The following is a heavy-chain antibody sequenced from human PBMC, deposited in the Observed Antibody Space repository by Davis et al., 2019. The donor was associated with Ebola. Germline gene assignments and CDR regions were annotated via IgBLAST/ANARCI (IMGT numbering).Heavy chain of an antibody. V-gene: IGHV1-8*01. D-gene: IGHD6-6*01. CDR2: VNPYSGHT. J-gene: IGHJ4*02. CDR3: AREGGISYLIDY. Sequence: ASVKVSCKASGYIFSNYDINWVRQASGQGLEWMGWVNPYSGHTGYVEKFKGRVTMTTDTSTSTAYMELRSLRSDDTAVYYCAREGGISYLIDYWGQGTLVTVSS. CDR1: GYIFSNYD.